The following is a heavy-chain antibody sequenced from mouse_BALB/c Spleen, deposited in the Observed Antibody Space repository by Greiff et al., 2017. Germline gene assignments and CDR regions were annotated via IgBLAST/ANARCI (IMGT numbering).Heavy chain of an antibody. Sequence: QVQLQQSGAELARPGASVKLSCKASGYTFTSYWMQWVKQRPGQGLEWIGAIYPGDGDTRYTQKFKGKATLTADKSSSTAYMQLSSLASEDSAVYYCARSQLSDYWGQGTTLTVSS. CDR1: GYTFTSYW. V-gene: IGHV1-87*01. CDR2: IYPGDGDT. CDR3: ARSQLSDY. J-gene: IGHJ2*01. D-gene: IGHD6-1*01.